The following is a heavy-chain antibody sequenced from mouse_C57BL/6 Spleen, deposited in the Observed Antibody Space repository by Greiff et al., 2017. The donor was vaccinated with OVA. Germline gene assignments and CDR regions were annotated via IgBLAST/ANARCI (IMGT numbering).Heavy chain of an antibody. CDR3: AKGGPTIVTHYYAMDY. J-gene: IGHJ4*01. Sequence: QVQLQQSGPGLVAPSQSLSITCTVSGFSLTSYGVSWVRQPPGKGLEWLGVIWGDGSTNYHSALISRMSISKDNSKSQVFVKLNSLQADDTATYYCAKGGPTIVTHYYAMDYWGQGTSVTVSS. CDR1: GFSLTSYG. D-gene: IGHD2-5*01. V-gene: IGHV2-3*01. CDR2: IWGDGST.